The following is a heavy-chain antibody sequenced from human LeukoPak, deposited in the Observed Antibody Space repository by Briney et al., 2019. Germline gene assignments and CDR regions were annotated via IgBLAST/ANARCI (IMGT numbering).Heavy chain of an antibody. CDR2: ISAYNGNT. J-gene: IGHJ4*02. V-gene: IGHV1-18*01. CDR1: GYTFTSYG. CDR3: ARDDLYCGGDCYLFDY. D-gene: IGHD2-21*01. Sequence: ASVKVSCKASGYTFTSYGISWVRQAPGQGLEWIGWISAYNGNTNYAQKSQGRVTITADESTSTAYMELSSLRSEDTTVYYCARDDLYCGGDCYLFDYWGQGTLVTVSS.